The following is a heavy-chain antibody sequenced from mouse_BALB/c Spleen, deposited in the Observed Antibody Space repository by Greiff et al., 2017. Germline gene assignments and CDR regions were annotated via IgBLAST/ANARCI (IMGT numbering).Heavy chain of an antibody. CDR1: GFNINDTY. Sequence: VQLQQSGAELVKPGASVKLSCTASGFNINDTYMHWVKQRPEQGLEWIGRIDPANGNTKYDPKFQGKATMTAATSSNTAYLQLSSLTSDDTAVDYCARNYYCGSSYAMDYWGQGTWVTVAA. V-gene: IGHV14-3*02. CDR2: IDPANGNT. J-gene: IGHJ4*01. D-gene: IGHD1-1*01. CDR3: ARNYYCGSSYAMDY.